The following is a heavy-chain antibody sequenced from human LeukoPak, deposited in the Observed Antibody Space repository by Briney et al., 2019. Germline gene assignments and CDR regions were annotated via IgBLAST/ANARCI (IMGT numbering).Heavy chain of an antibody. Sequence: SETLSLTCTVSGGSISSYYWSWIRQPPGKGLEWIGYIYYSGSTNYNPSLKSRVTISVGTSKNQFSLKLSSVTAADTAVYYCARRSGTYHAFDIWGQGTMATVSS. D-gene: IGHD1-26*01. J-gene: IGHJ3*02. CDR2: IYYSGST. V-gene: IGHV4-59*08. CDR3: ARRSGTYHAFDI. CDR1: GGSISSYY.